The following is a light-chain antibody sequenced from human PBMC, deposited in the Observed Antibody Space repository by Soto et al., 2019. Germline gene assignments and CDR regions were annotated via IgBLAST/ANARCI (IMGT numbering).Light chain of an antibody. Sequence: QSVLTQSASVSGSPGQSITISCTGTSSDVGNYNYVSWYQQHPGEVPKLIIFNVNNRPSGVSNRFSGSKSGNTASLTISGLQAEDEADYYCSSFTSSTTYVFGTGTKVIVL. CDR3: SSFTSSTTYV. J-gene: IGLJ1*01. V-gene: IGLV2-14*01. CDR2: NVN. CDR1: SSDVGNYNY.